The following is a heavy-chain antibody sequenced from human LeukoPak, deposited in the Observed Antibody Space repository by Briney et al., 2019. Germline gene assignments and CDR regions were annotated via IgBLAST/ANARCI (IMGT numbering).Heavy chain of an antibody. Sequence: SVKVSCKASGGTFSSYAISWVRQAPGQGLEWMGGIIPIFGTASYAQKFQGRVTITADESTSTAYMELSSLRSEDTAVYYCARKHPDYYDSSGYYFDYWGQGTLVTVSS. CDR1: GGTFSSYA. J-gene: IGHJ4*02. CDR3: ARKHPDYYDSSGYYFDY. D-gene: IGHD3-22*01. CDR2: IIPIFGTA. V-gene: IGHV1-69*13.